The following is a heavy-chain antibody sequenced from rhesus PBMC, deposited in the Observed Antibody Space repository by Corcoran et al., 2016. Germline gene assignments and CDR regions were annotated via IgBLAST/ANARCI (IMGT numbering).Heavy chain of an antibody. D-gene: IGHD6-13*01. V-gene: IGHV4-76*01. J-gene: IGHJ4*01. Sequence: QVQLQESGPGVVKPSETLSLTCAVSGFSISSGYDWSWIRQPPGKVLEWIGYIFGSSGSTNYNPSLKKRGTISKDTPKTQFSLRLSSVTAADTAVYYCARDGTYSSWSLDYWGQGVLVTVSS. CDR1: GFSISSGYD. CDR2: IFGSSGST. CDR3: ARDGTYSSWSLDY.